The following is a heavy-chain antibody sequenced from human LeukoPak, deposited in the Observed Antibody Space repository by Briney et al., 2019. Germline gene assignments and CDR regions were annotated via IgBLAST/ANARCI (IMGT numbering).Heavy chain of an antibody. CDR3: AHSNWVY. J-gene: IGHJ4*02. V-gene: IGHV3-48*02. D-gene: IGHD6-13*01. CDR1: GFTFSDYG. Sequence: PGGSLRLSCVASGFTFSDYGMNWVRQAPGKGLEWVSYISSSTSTMYYADSVKGRFTISRDNAKNSLYLQMDSLRDEDTAVYYCAHSNWVYWGQGTLVTVSS. CDR2: ISSSTSTM.